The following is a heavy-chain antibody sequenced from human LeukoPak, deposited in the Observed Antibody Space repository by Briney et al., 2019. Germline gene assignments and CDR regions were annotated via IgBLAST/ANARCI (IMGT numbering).Heavy chain of an antibody. CDR2: IYTSGST. CDR1: GGSISSYY. V-gene: IGHV4-4*07. J-gene: IGHJ3*02. D-gene: IGHD5-18*01. CDR3: ATTVKSYGSRNDASDI. Sequence: SETLSLTCTVSGGSISSYYWSWIRQPAEKGLEWIGRIYTSGSTNYNPSLKSRVTMSVDTSKNQFSLKLSSVTAADTAVYYCATTVKSYGSRNDASDIWGQGTMVTVSS.